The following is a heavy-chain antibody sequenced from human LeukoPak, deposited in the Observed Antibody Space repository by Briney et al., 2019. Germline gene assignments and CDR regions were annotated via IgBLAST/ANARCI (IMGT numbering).Heavy chain of an antibody. CDR1: CVSINSGAYY. V-gene: IGHV4-30-4*08. D-gene: IGHD3-3*01. J-gene: IGHJ4*02. CDR2: ICYSGST. Sequence: PSETLSLTCTVSCVSINSGAYYRRAIRQPPGKGLEWIGYICYSGSTYYNPSLKSRVTIAVDTSKTQFSLKLSSVAAADTAVYYCARVSSDFWGGIPGYYFDYWGQGTLVTVSS. CDR3: ARVSSDFWGGIPGYYFDY.